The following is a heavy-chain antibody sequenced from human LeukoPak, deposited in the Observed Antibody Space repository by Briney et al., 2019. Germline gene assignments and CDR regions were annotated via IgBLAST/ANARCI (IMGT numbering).Heavy chain of an antibody. V-gene: IGHV3-33*01. CDR1: GFTFSSYG. J-gene: IGHJ4*02. CDR3: ARARAMGY. Sequence: PGGSLRLSCTASGFTFSSYGMHWVRQAPGRGLEWVALIWYDGTKKYYVDSVKGRLTVSRDNSKNILYVQMNSLRAEDTAVYYCARARAMGYWGQGTLVTVSS. CDR2: IWYDGTKK.